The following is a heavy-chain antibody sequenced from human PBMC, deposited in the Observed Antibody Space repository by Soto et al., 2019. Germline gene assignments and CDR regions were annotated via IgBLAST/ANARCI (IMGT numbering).Heavy chain of an antibody. CDR2: IYYSGST. D-gene: IGHD4-17*01. CDR3: ARHRGYGDYDY. CDR1: GGSIISYY. Sequence: ETLSLTCTVSGGSIISYYWSWIRQPPGKELEWIGYIYYSGSTNYNPSLKSRVTISVDTSKNQFSLKLSSVTAADTAVYYCARHRGYGDYDYWGQGTLVTVSS. V-gene: IGHV4-59*08. J-gene: IGHJ4*02.